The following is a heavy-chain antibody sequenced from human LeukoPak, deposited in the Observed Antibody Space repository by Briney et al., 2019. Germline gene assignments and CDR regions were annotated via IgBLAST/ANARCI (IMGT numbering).Heavy chain of an antibody. Sequence: SETLSLTCAVYGGSFSGFYWNWIRQPPGKGLEWSGEINHSGSTNYNPPLKSRVTISVDTSKHQCTLKLSSVTAADTAVYYCASGAVAGTVDYWGQGTLVTVSS. CDR3: ASGAVAGTVDY. V-gene: IGHV4-34*01. D-gene: IGHD6-19*01. CDR1: GGSFSGFY. CDR2: INHSGST. J-gene: IGHJ4*02.